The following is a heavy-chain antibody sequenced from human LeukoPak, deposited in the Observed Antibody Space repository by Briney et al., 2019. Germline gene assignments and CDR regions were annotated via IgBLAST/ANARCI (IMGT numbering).Heavy chain of an antibody. Sequence: AASVKVSCKASGYTFTAYEMHWVRQAPGQGLEYVGWINPKDGGTNSAQNFQGRVTMTWDTSVSTVYMELSRLRTDDTAVYYCAREEDCGTARWSNDHWGQGTLVTVSS. CDR1: GYTFTAYE. CDR3: AREEDCGTARWSNDH. CDR2: INPKDGGT. V-gene: IGHV1-2*02. J-gene: IGHJ4*02. D-gene: IGHD1-1*01.